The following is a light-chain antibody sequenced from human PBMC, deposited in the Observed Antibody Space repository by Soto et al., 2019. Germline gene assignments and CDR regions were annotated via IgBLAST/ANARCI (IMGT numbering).Light chain of an antibody. CDR1: QSLSSSQ. Sequence: TQAPVTLSLSQGERASLSGRDSQSLSSSQLAWYQQKPGQAPRLLIHDASSRATGISDRFTGSGSGTDFTLTITTLEPEDFAVYYCQQYGSSPRTFGLGTKVDIK. CDR2: DAS. J-gene: IGKJ1*01. V-gene: IGKV3-20*01. CDR3: QQYGSSPRT.